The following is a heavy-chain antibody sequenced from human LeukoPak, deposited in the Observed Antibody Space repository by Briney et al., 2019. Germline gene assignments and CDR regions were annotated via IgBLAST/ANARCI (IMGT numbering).Heavy chain of an antibody. V-gene: IGHV3-20*04. CDR1: GFTFDDYG. CDR3: ARTSGAGYYFYMDV. J-gene: IGHJ6*03. CDR2: SKWNGGST. Sequence: GGSLRLSCAASGFTFDDYGMSWVRQAAGKGLEGVSGSKWNGGSTGYADSVKGRFTISRDNDKNSLYLQMNSLSAEDTALYYCARTSGAGYYFYMDVWGKGTAVTVSS. D-gene: IGHD3-10*01.